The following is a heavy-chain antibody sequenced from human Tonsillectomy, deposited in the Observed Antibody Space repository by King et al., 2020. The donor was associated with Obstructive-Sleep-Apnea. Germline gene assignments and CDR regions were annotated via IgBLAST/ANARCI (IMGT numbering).Heavy chain of an antibody. CDR1: GFSLSTSGMC. J-gene: IGHJ4*02. V-gene: IGHV2-70*11. D-gene: IGHD1-7*01. Sequence: TLKESGPALVKPTQTLTLTCTFSGFSLSTSGMCVSWIRQPPGKALEWLARIDWDDDKYYRTSLKTRLTISQDTSKNQVVLTMTNMDPMDTATYYCARIELRGGGGIFDYWGQGTLVTVSS. CDR3: ARIELRGGGGIFDY. CDR2: IDWDDDK.